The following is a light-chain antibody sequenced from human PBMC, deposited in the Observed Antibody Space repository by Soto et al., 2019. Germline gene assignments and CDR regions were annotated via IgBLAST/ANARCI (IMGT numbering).Light chain of an antibody. CDR1: SSNIGTNY. Sequence: QSVLTQPPSASGTPGQRVTISCSGSSSNIGTNYVYWFQQLPGTAPKLLIYRNNQRPSGVPDRFSGSKSGTSASLAISGLRSADEAAYSCAAWDDSLSGWVFGGGTKLTVL. CDR3: AAWDDSLSGWV. J-gene: IGLJ3*02. CDR2: RNN. V-gene: IGLV1-47*01.